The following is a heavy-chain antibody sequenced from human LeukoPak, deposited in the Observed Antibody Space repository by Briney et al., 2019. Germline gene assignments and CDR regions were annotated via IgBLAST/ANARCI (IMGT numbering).Heavy chain of an antibody. Sequence: GGSLRLSCAASGFTFSSYGMHWVRQAPGKGLEWVTFIRYDESYKYYADSVKGRFTISRDNSKNTLFLQMNSLTGEDTAVYYCARVWTSSWYGSDYWGQGTLVTVSS. D-gene: IGHD6-13*01. CDR2: IRYDESYK. CDR1: GFTFSSYG. CDR3: ARVWTSSWYGSDY. J-gene: IGHJ4*02. V-gene: IGHV3-30*02.